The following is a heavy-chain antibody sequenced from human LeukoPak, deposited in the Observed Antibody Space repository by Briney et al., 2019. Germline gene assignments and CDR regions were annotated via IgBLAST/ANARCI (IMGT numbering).Heavy chain of an antibody. J-gene: IGHJ4*02. CDR3: ARGIPNYSGFCDFDY. CDR1: GDSINRGGYY. D-gene: IGHD3-10*01. Sequence: SETLSLTCTVSGDSINRGGYYWSWVRQPPGTGLEWIGFIVYSGGTYFNPSLKSRVTISVDTSRNQFSLKLTSVTAADTAVYYCARGIPNYSGFCDFDYWGQGTLVTVSS. CDR2: IVYSGGT. V-gene: IGHV4-30-4*01.